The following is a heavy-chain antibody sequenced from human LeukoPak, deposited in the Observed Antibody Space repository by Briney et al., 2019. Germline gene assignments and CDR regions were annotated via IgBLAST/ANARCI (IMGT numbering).Heavy chain of an antibody. V-gene: IGHV3-43D*03. D-gene: IGHD3-9*01. CDR1: GFTFDDYA. CDR2: ISWDGGRT. CDR3: AKDISAYDILTGYVDY. J-gene: IGHJ4*02. Sequence: PGGSLRLSCAASGFTFDDYAMHWVRQAPGKGLEWVSLISWDGGRTYYADSVKGRFTISRDNSKNSLYLQMNSLRAEDTALYSCAKDISAYDILTGYVDYWGQGTLVTVSS.